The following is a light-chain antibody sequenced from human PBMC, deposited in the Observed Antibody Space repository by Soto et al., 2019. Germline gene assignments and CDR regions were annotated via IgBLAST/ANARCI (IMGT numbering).Light chain of an antibody. CDR1: QSFRAL. Sequence: IVMTQSPATLSVSPGERATLSCRASQSFRALLAWYQQKPGQAPRLLIYDPYNRATGIPPRFSGSGSGTDFTLTISSLEPEDSAVYYCQQRHMWPITFGQGTRLEIK. CDR2: DPY. CDR3: QQRHMWPIT. J-gene: IGKJ5*01. V-gene: IGKV3-11*01.